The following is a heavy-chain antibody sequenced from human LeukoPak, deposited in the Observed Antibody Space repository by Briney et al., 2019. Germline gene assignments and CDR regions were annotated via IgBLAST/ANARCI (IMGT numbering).Heavy chain of an antibody. Sequence: SETLSLTCTVSGDSISSGGYYWSWIRQPPGKGLEWIGYIYHSGSTYYNSSLKSRVTISVDTSKNQFSLKLSSVTAADTAVYYCARMAPPGVYDSSSYRYYYYYYYMDVWGKGTTVTVSS. CDR2: IYHSGST. CDR1: GDSISSGGYY. CDR3: ARMAPPGVYDSSSYRYYYYYYYMDV. J-gene: IGHJ6*03. V-gene: IGHV4-30-2*01. D-gene: IGHD3-22*01.